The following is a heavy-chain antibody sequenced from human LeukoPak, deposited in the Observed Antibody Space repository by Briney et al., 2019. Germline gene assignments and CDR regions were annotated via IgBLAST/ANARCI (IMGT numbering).Heavy chain of an antibody. Sequence: GASVKVSCKASGGTFSSYTISWVRQAPGQGLEWMGGIIPIFGTPHYAQTFHGRVTITADESTSTAYMELSSLRSEDTAVYYCARDEQDSSSWYARWFDPWGQGTLVTVSS. V-gene: IGHV1-69*01. CDR1: GGTFSSYT. D-gene: IGHD6-13*01. CDR2: IIPIFGTP. J-gene: IGHJ5*02. CDR3: ARDEQDSSSWYARWFDP.